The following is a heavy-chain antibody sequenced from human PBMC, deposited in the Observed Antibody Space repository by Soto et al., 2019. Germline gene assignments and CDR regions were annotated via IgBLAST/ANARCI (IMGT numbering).Heavy chain of an antibody. CDR1: GYTFTRSG. V-gene: IGHV1-18*01. Sequence: APVKAPFRATGYTFTRSGISWVRQAPGQWLEWMGWISTYNGDTNYAQTFQGRVTMTTDTSTSTVHMEVRSLRSDDTAVYYCAREGVAPYYYYGMDVWGQGTPVTVSS. CDR3: AREGVAPYYYYGMDV. CDR2: ISTYNGDT. D-gene: IGHD5-12*01. J-gene: IGHJ6*02.